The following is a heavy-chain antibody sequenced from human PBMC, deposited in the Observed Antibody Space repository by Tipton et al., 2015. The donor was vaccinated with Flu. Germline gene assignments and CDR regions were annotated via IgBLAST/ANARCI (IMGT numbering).Heavy chain of an antibody. D-gene: IGHD7-27*01. CDR1: GGPFSGYY. V-gene: IGHV4-34*01. Sequence: TLSLTCAVYGGPFSGYYWSWIRQPPGKGLEWIGDITHSGSTNYNPSLKSRVTISVDTSKSQFSLKLTSVTAADTAVYYCTTRRGSEAYWGSRDYYFDYWGQGILVTVSS. CDR3: TTRRGSEAYWGSRDYYFDY. CDR2: ITHSGST. J-gene: IGHJ4*02.